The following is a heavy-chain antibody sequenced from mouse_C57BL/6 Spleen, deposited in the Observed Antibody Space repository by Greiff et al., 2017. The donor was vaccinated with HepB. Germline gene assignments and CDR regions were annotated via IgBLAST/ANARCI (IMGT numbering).Heavy chain of an antibody. V-gene: IGHV5-9*01. CDR3: ARHGLELRYYFDY. Sequence: EVQLVESGGGLVKPGGSLKLSCAASGFTFSSYTMSWVRQTPEKRLEWVATISGGGGNTYYPDSVKGRFTISRDNAKNTLYLQMSSLRSEDTALYYCARHGLELRYYFDYWGQGTTLTVSS. D-gene: IGHD3-2*02. CDR1: GFTFSSYT. J-gene: IGHJ2*01. CDR2: ISGGGGNT.